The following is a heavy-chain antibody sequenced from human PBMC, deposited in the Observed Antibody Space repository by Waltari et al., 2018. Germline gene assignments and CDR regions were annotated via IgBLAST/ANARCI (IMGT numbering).Heavy chain of an antibody. CDR3: ARGKFTAFDI. Sequence: QVQLQQSGPGLVKPSQTLSLTCAVSGDSLFTTSVAWNWIRQSPSRGLEWLGRTYCRSQWRNDYALSVKGRITVNPDTSKNHFALQLDSVIPDDTAVYYCARGKFTAFDIWGQGTMVTVSS. J-gene: IGHJ3*02. V-gene: IGHV6-1*01. CDR1: GDSLFTTSVA. CDR2: TYCRSQWRN.